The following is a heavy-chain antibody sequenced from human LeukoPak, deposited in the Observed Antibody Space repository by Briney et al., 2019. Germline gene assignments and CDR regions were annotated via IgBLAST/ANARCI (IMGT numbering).Heavy chain of an antibody. V-gene: IGHV3-7*01. CDR2: IKQDGSEK. CDR3: ARDQTPYY. Sequence: GGSLRLSCAASGFTFSNYWMTWVRQAPGKGLEWVANIKQDGSEKYYVDSVKGRFTISRDTAKNSLFLQMNSPRAEDTAVYYCARDQTPYYWGQGTLVTVSS. CDR1: GFTFSNYW. J-gene: IGHJ4*02.